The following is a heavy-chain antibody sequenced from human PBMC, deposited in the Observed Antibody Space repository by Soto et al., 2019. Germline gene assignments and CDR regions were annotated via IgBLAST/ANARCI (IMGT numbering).Heavy chain of an antibody. CDR1: GFNFSSYA. CDR2: ISSGGGSP. D-gene: IGHD6-6*01. J-gene: IGHJ4*02. CDR3: AKGDGRIVPRHFDS. V-gene: IGHV3-23*01. Sequence: EVHLLESGGGLVQPGGSLRLSCAASGFNFSSYAMSWVRQAPGKGLEWVSGISSGGGSPYNADSVKGRFTISRDNSKNTLYLQIHSLRAADTAVYFCAKGDGRIVPRHFDSWGQGTLVTVSS.